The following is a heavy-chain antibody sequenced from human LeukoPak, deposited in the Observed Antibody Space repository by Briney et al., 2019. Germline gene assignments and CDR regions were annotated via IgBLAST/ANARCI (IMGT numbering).Heavy chain of an antibody. Sequence: ASVKVSCKVSGYTLTELSMHWVRQAPGKGLEWMGGFDPEDGETIYAQKFQGRVTMTEDTSTDTAYMELSSLRSEDTAVYYCATVLLLRYFDWLSPLDYWGQRTLVTVSS. V-gene: IGHV1-24*01. CDR1: GYTLTELS. CDR2: FDPEDGET. J-gene: IGHJ4*02. D-gene: IGHD3-9*01. CDR3: ATVLLLRYFDWLSPLDY.